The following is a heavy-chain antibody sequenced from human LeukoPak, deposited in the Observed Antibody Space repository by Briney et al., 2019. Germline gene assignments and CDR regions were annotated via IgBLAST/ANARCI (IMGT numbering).Heavy chain of an antibody. D-gene: IGHD6-19*01. J-gene: IGHJ3*02. V-gene: IGHV3-30*04. CDR2: ISYDGSNI. CDR3: ARLRKSSGWSYAFDI. CDR1: GFTFSSYT. Sequence: TGGSLRLSCAASGFTFSSYTMHWVRQAPGKGLEWVAVISYDGSNIYYADSVKGRFTISRDNSKNTLYLQMNSLRAEDTAVYYCARLRKSSGWSYAFDIWGQGTVVTVSS.